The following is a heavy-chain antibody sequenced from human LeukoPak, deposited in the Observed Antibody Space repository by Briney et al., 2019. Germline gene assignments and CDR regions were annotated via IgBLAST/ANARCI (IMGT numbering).Heavy chain of an antibody. Sequence: PGGSLRLSCAASGFTFSSYSMNWVRQAPGKGLEWVSSISSSSSYIYYADSVKGRFTISRDNAKNSLYLQMNSLRAEDTAVYYCARDMTGRVAAAGTVFDYWGQGTLVTVSS. V-gene: IGHV3-21*01. CDR3: ARDMTGRVAAAGTVFDY. CDR2: ISSSSSYI. D-gene: IGHD6-13*01. J-gene: IGHJ4*02. CDR1: GFTFSSYS.